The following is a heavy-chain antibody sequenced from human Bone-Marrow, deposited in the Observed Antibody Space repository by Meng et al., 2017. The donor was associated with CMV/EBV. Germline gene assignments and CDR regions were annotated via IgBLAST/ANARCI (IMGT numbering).Heavy chain of an antibody. V-gene: IGHV3-30-3*01. Sequence: GESLKISCAASGFTFSSYAMHWVRQAPGKGLEWVAVISYDGSNKYYADSVKGRFTISRDNSKNTLYLQMNSLRAEDTAVYYCARDMVRGDGYYYGMDVWGQGTTVTVS. CDR1: GFTFSSYA. J-gene: IGHJ6*02. CDR2: ISYDGSNK. CDR3: ARDMVRGDGYYYGMDV. D-gene: IGHD3-10*01.